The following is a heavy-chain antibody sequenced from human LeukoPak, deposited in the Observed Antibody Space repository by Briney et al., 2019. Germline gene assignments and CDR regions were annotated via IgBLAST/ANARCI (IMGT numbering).Heavy chain of an antibody. Sequence: PGGSLRLSCAASGFTFSSYGMNWVRQAPGKGLEWVSYISSSGSTIYYADSVKGRFTISRDNAKNSLYLQMNSLRVEDTAVYYCARDLIAVRGYFDYWGQGTLVTVSS. D-gene: IGHD6-6*01. CDR3: ARDLIAVRGYFDY. CDR2: ISSSGSTI. CDR1: GFTFSSYG. V-gene: IGHV3-48*03. J-gene: IGHJ4*02.